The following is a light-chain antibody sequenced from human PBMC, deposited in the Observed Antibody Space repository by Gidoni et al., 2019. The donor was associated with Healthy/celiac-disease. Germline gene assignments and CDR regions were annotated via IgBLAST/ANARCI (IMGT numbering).Light chain of an antibody. Sequence: EIVLTQSPATLSLSPGERATLSCRASQSVSSYLAWYQQKPGQAPRLLIYDASNSATGIPARFSGSVSGTDFTLTISSLEPEDFAVYYCQQRSNWPFTFGGGTKVEIK. CDR3: QQRSNWPFT. J-gene: IGKJ4*01. CDR1: QSVSSY. V-gene: IGKV3-11*01. CDR2: DAS.